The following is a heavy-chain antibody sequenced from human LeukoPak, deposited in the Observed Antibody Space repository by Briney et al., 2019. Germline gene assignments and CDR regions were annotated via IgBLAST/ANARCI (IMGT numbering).Heavy chain of an antibody. CDR2: IYYSGST. D-gene: IGHD3-10*01. V-gene: IGHV4-30-4*08. CDR1: GGSISSGDYY. J-gene: IGHJ4*02. CDR3: ARAPGGGSGSYYSDY. Sequence: SETLSLTCTVSGGSISSGDYYWSWIRQPPGKGLEWIVYIYYSGSTYYNPSLKSRVTISVDTSKNQFSLKLSSVTAADTAVYYCARAPGGGSGSYYSDYWGQGTLVTVSS.